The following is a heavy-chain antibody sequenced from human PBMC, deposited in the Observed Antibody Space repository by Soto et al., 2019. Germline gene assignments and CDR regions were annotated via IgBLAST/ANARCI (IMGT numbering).Heavy chain of an antibody. CDR2: IDTDGNSI. D-gene: IGHD2-8*01. Sequence: EVQLVESGGGLVEPGGSLRLSCAASGVTFSNYWMHWVRQAPGKGLVWVARIDTDGNSINYADFVEGRLRISRDNAKNPLYPQMNSLRAEDTAVYYCARNTPGVYALWVDVWGQGTTVTVS. CDR1: GVTFSNYW. V-gene: IGHV3-74*01. CDR3: ARNTPGVYALWVDV. J-gene: IGHJ6*02.